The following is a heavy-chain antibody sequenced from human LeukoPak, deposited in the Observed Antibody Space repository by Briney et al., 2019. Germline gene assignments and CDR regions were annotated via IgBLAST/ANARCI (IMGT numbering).Heavy chain of an antibody. Sequence: SETLSLTCAVSGGSISSGGYSWSWVRQPPGEGLEWNGYFYRSGSTYYNPSLKSRVTISVDRSKNQFSLKLSSVTAADTPVYYCARGERSSSWYPLSWFDPWGQGTLVTVSS. D-gene: IGHD6-13*01. CDR2: FYRSGST. J-gene: IGHJ5*02. CDR1: GGSISSGGYS. V-gene: IGHV4-30-2*01. CDR3: ARGERSSSWYPLSWFDP.